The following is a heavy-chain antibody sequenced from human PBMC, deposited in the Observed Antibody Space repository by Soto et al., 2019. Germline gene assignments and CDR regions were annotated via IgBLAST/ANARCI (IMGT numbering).Heavy chain of an antibody. V-gene: IGHV1-69*13. Sequence: GASVKVSCKASGGTFSSYAISWMRQAPGQGLEWMGGIIPIFGTANYAQKFQGRVTITADESTSTAYMELSSLRSEDTAVYYCARRRRRCSGGSCYDYFDYWGQGTLVTVSS. CDR1: GGTFSSYA. J-gene: IGHJ4*02. CDR3: ARRRRRCSGGSCYDYFDY. CDR2: IIPIFGTA. D-gene: IGHD2-15*01.